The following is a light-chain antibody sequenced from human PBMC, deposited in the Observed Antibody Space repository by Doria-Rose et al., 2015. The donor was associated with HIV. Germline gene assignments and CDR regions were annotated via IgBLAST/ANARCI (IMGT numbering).Light chain of an antibody. Sequence: LSLSPGERATLSCRASQSVSSSELGWYQQKPGQAPRLLIYDVSTRATGIPDRFSGSGSGTDFTLAISRLEPEDFAVYYCQQYVSSPLTFGGGTKVEIK. J-gene: IGKJ4*01. CDR1: QSVSSSE. CDR3: QQYVSSPLT. CDR2: DVS. V-gene: IGKV3-20*01.